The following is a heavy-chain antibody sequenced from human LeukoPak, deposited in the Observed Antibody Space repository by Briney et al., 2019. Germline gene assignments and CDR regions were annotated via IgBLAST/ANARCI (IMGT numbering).Heavy chain of an antibody. V-gene: IGHV1-69*01. CDR3: ARGAAAAAKYDY. CDR1: GGTFSSYA. Sequence: GSSVKVSCKASGGTFSSYAISWVRQAPGQGLEWMGGIILIFGTANYAQKFQGRVTITADESTSTAYMELSSLRSEDTAVYYCARGAAAAAKYDYWGQGTLVTVSS. CDR2: IILIFGTA. J-gene: IGHJ4*02. D-gene: IGHD6-13*01.